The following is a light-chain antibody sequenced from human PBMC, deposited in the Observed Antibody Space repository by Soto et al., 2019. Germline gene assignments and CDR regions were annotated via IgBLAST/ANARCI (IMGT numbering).Light chain of an antibody. CDR2: QDT. CDR3: QAWDRSTVV. Sequence: VLTQPPSVSVSPGQTASITCSGDKLGTKYACWYQQKPGQSPVLVIYQDTKRPSGIPERFAGSNSGNTATLTISGTQAMDEADYYCQAWDRSTVVFGGGTKLTVL. J-gene: IGLJ2*01. CDR1: KLGTKY. V-gene: IGLV3-1*01.